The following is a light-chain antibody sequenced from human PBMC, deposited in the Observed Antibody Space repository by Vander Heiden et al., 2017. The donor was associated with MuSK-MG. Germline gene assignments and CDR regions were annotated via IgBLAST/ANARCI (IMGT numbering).Light chain of an antibody. CDR2: AAS. CDR3: EQDDSYPLT. CDR1: QGISIY. J-gene: IGKJ4*01. V-gene: IGKV1-16*01. Sequence: IQMTQSPSSLSASVGDRVTINCRASQGISIYLSWFQQKPGEAPKSLIYAASSLQSGVPSRFSGSGSGTDFTLTISSLQAEDFATYHCEQDDSYPLTFGGGTKVEI.